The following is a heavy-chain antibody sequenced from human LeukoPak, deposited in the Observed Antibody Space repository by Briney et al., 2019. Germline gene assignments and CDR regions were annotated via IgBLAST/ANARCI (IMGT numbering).Heavy chain of an antibody. J-gene: IGHJ4*02. D-gene: IGHD2-15*01. CDR3: ARGEQDMAPMSIDY. CDR2: SSSGGSTI. CDR1: GFNFNTYA. Sequence: GGSLRLSCAASGFNFNTYAMNWVRQAPGKGLEWISYSSSGGSTIYYADSVRGRFTISRDNARKSLYLQMNSLRAEDTAVYYCARGEQDMAPMSIDYWGQGTLTSVSS. V-gene: IGHV3-48*01.